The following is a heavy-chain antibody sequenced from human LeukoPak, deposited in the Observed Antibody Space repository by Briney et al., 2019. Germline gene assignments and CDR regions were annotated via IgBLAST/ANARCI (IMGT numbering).Heavy chain of an antibody. D-gene: IGHD3-10*01. CDR2: INPNSGGT. CDR3: ARGSVWGSGGLDGNWFDP. V-gene: IGHV1-2*04. CDR1: GYTFTGYY. J-gene: IGHJ5*02. Sequence: GASVKVSCKASGYTFTGYYMHWVRQAPGQGLEWMGWINPNSGGTNYAQKFQGWVTMTRDTSISTAYMELSRLRSDDTAVYYCARGSVWGSGGLDGNWFDPWGQGTLVTVSS.